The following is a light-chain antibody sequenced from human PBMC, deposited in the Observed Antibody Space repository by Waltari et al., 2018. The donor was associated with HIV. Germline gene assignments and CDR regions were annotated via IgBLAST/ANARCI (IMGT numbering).Light chain of an antibody. V-gene: IGLV1-47*01. CDR1: SSNIGSNY. J-gene: IGLJ2*01. Sequence: QSVLTQPPSASGTPGQRVTISCSGSSSNIGSNYVYWYQQLPGTAPKLLIYRNNRRPSGVPDRFSGSKSGTSASLAISGLRSEDEADYYCAAWDDTSVVFGGGTKLTVL. CDR2: RNN. CDR3: AAWDDTSVV.